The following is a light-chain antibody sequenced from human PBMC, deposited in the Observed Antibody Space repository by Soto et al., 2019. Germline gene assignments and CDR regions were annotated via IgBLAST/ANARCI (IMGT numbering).Light chain of an antibody. J-gene: IGKJ1*01. V-gene: IGKV3-15*01. Sequence: EIVMTQSPGTLSLSRGDTATLSCRASQSLGSDLAWYQQKPGQAPRLLIFGASARPTGIPARISGSGSGTEFTLTISSLRSEDFAVYFCQQYYNWPRTFGQGTKVDIK. CDR2: GAS. CDR3: QQYYNWPRT. CDR1: QSLGSD.